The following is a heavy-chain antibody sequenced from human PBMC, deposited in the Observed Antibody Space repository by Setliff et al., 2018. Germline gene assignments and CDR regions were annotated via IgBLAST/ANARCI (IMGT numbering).Heavy chain of an antibody. Sequence: PSVKVSCKASGGTFRSYGISWVRQAPGQGLEWMGGTIPMFGSANYAQKFQGRVTIITDEFTGTAYMELSSLRTEDTAVYYCAREGVDIRSSTDYRYYMDVWGKGTTVTVSS. CDR1: GGTFRSYG. CDR2: TIPMFGSA. J-gene: IGHJ6*03. V-gene: IGHV1-69*05. D-gene: IGHD5-12*01. CDR3: AREGVDIRSSTDYRYYMDV.